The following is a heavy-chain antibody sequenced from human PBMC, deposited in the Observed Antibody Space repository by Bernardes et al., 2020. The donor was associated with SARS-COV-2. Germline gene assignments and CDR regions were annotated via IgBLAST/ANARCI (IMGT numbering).Heavy chain of an antibody. CDR1: GGSISNTHYY. Sequence: SETLSLTCTVSGGSISNTHYYWGWLLQPPGKGLEWIGNIYYSGSTYYNPSLKSRVTISIATSKNQFSLKLSSVTAAETSLYYCARYCSSTSCSREAFDIWGQGTMVTVFS. CDR2: IYYSGST. CDR3: ARYCSSTSCSREAFDI. J-gene: IGHJ3*02. D-gene: IGHD2-2*01. V-gene: IGHV4-39*01.